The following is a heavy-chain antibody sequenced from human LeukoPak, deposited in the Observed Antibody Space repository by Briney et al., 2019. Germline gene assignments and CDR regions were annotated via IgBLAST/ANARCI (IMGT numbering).Heavy chain of an antibody. D-gene: IGHD5-18*01. V-gene: IGHV3-23*01. CDR3: AKDLVYSYGLRW. CDR1: GFTFSSYA. CDR2: TSGSGGST. Sequence: QTGGSLRLSCAASGFTFSSYAMSWVRQAPGEGLEWVSATSGSGGSTYYADSVKGRFTISRDNFKNTLYLQMNSLRAEDTAVYYCAKDLVYSYGLRWWGQGTMVTVSS. J-gene: IGHJ3*01.